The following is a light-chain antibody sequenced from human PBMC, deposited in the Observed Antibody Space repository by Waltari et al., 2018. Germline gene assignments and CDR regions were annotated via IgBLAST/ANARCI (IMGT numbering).Light chain of an antibody. CDR2: DVS. CDR1: SSDVGGSNY. V-gene: IGLV2-14*03. CDR3: SSYTSSSTRV. Sequence: QSALTQPASVSGPPGQSIPISCTGTSSDVGGSNYASWYQQHPGKVPKLMIYDVSNRPSGVSNRFSGSKSGNTASLTISGLQAEDEADYYCSSYTSSSTRVFGGGTKLTVL. J-gene: IGLJ3*02.